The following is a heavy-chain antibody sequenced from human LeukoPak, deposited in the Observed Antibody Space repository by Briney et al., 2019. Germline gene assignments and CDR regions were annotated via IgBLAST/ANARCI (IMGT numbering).Heavy chain of an antibody. CDR1: GFTVSNNY. CDR2: IYSGGSA. J-gene: IGHJ5*02. CDR3: ARDAYVT. V-gene: IGHV3-66*01. Sequence: GGSLRLSCAASGFTVSNNYMSWVRQAAGKGLEWVSVIYSGGSAYYADSVKGRFTISRDNSKNTLYLQMNSLRAEDTAVYFCARDAYVTWGQGTLVIVSS. D-gene: IGHD3-16*01.